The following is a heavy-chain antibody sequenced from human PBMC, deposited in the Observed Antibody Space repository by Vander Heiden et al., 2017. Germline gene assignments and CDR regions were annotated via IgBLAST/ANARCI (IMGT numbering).Heavy chain of an antibody. CDR3: AREGSGWYYFDY. Sequence: QVTLKESGPALVKPTQTLTLTCTFSGFSLSTSGMRVSWIRQPPGKALEWLARIDWDDDKFYTTSLKTRLTFSWDTSKNQVVLAMTNMDPVDTATYYCAREGSGWYYFDYWGQGTLVTVSS. CDR1: GFSLSTSGMR. CDR2: IDWDDDK. V-gene: IGHV2-70*04. D-gene: IGHD6-19*01. J-gene: IGHJ4*02.